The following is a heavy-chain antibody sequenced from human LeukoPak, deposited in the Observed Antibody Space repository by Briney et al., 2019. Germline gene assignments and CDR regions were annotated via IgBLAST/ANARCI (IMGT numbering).Heavy chain of an antibody. CDR1: GFTFSSCA. J-gene: IGHJ4*02. CDR3: VKDLSGYYSFEF. V-gene: IGHV3-64D*09. CDR2: INDYGDTT. Sequence: PGGSLRLSCSASGFTFSSCAMHWVRQAPGMGLEYVSGINDYGDTTRYGDSVRGRATISRDDSKNTVHLQMSSLRAEDTAIYCCVKDLSGYYSFEFWGQGTLVTVSS. D-gene: IGHD5-12*01.